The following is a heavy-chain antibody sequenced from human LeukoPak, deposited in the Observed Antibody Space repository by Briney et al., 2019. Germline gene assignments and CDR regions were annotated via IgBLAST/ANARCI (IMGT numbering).Heavy chain of an antibody. CDR2: INTNTGNP. Sequence: ASVKASCKASGYTFTSYAMNWVRQAPGQGLEWVGWINTNTGNPTYAQGFTGRFVFSLDTSVSTAYLQISSLKAEDTAVYYCARVHEDIVVVPAAPSGYYYYYGMDVWGQGTTVTVSS. CDR1: GYTFTSYA. CDR3: ARVHEDIVVVPAAPSGYYYYYGMDV. J-gene: IGHJ6*02. V-gene: IGHV7-4-1*02. D-gene: IGHD2-2*01.